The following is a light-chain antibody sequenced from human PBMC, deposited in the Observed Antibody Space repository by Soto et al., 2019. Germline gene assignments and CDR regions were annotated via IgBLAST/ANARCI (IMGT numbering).Light chain of an antibody. CDR2: DAS. V-gene: IGKV3-15*01. J-gene: IGKJ4*02. Sequence: ELVLTQSPGTLSLSPGARATLSCRARQSVTSNYLAWYQQKPGQAPSLLVYDASTRATGVPARFSASGSGTEVTITLPSLQSEDCEVYVGHQYNKWPRTFGRGTKVEIK. CDR3: HQYNKWPRT. CDR1: QSVTSN.